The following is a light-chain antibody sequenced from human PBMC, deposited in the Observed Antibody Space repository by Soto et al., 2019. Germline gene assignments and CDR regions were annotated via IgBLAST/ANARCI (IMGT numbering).Light chain of an antibody. V-gene: IGKV3-20*01. CDR2: GAS. CDR3: QQYGRSPPMYT. J-gene: IGKJ2*01. Sequence: EIVLTQSPGTLSLSPGERATLSCRASQSVSSSYLAWYQQKPGQAPRLLIYGASSRATDIPDRFSGSGSGADFTLTISILEPEDFAVYYCQQYGRSPPMYTFGQGTKLEIK. CDR1: QSVSSSY.